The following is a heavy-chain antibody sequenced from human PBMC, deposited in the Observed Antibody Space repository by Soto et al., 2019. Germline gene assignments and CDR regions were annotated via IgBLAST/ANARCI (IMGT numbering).Heavy chain of an antibody. CDR3: ARVPDY. Sequence: QLQLQESGSGLVTPSQPLSLTCAVSGGSISSGGYYWSWFRQPPGKGLEWIGYIYHSGSTYYNPSLKSLVTISVDMTKNQFSLKLSSVTAADTAVYDGARVPDYWGQVTLVTVSS. CDR1: GGSISSGGYY. CDR2: IYHSGST. J-gene: IGHJ4*02. V-gene: IGHV4-30-2*01.